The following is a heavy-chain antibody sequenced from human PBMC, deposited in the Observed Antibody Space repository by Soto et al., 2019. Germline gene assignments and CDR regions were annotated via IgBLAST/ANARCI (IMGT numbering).Heavy chain of an antibody. CDR2: IYYSGST. V-gene: IGHV4-39*01. D-gene: IGHD6-13*01. CDR3: ALLPLAAAGTTNAFDI. CDR1: GGSISSSSYY. J-gene: IGHJ3*02. Sequence: SETLSLTCTVSGGSISSSSYYWGWIRQPPGKGLEWIGSIYYSGSTYYNPSLKSRVTISVDTSKNQFSLKLSSVTAADTAVYYFALLPLAAAGTTNAFDIWGQGTMVTVSS.